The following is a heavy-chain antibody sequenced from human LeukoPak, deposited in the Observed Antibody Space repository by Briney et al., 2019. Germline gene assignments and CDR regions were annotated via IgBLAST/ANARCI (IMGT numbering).Heavy chain of an antibody. D-gene: IGHD3-10*01. Sequence: GRSLRLSCAASGFTFSSYGMHCVRQAPGKALEWVAVIWYDGSNKYYADSVKGRVTIYRDNSKNTLYLQMNSLRPEDTAVYYCAKDLLWFGEYEDWFDPWGQGTLVTVSS. CDR2: IWYDGSNK. CDR3: AKDLLWFGEYEDWFDP. V-gene: IGHV3-33*06. J-gene: IGHJ5*02. CDR1: GFTFSSYG.